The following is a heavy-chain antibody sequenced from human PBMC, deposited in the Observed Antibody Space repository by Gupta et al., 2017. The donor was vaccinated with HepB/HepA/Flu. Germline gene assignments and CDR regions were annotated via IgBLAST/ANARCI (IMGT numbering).Heavy chain of an antibody. Sequence: EVQLVESGGGLVKPGGSLRLSCAASGFTFSSYSMNWVRQAPGKGLEWVSSISSSSSYIYYADSVKGRFTISRDNAKNSLYLQMNSLRAEDTAVYYCARVDSSSWYNYYYGMDVWGQGTTVTVSS. CDR2: ISSSSSYI. D-gene: IGHD6-13*01. CDR3: ARVDSSSWYNYYYGMDV. J-gene: IGHJ6*02. CDR1: GFTFSSYS. V-gene: IGHV3-21*01.